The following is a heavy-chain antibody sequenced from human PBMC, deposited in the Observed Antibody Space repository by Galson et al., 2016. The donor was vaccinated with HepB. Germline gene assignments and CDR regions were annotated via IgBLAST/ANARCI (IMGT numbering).Heavy chain of an antibody. CDR3: ARLTLPGICCYFYY. V-gene: IGHV3-23*01. D-gene: IGHD1-14*01. J-gene: IGHJ4*02. CDR2: ISGSSDHT. Sequence: SLRLSCAASGFTFSNYAMSWVRQAPGKGLEWIAAISGSSDHTYYADSVEGRFTISRDNFKNTLYLQLSSLRAEDTAVYYCARLTLPGICCYFYYWGQGTLVTVSS. CDR1: GFTFSNYA.